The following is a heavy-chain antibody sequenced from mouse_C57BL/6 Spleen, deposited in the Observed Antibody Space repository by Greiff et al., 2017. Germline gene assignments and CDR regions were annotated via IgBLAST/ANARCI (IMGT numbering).Heavy chain of an antibody. CDR3: ARSGVAGDWFAY. CDR1: GYTFTSYW. V-gene: IGHV1-64*01. CDR2: IHPNSGST. D-gene: IGHD1-1*02. Sequence: QVQLQQPGAELVKPGASVKLSCKASGYTFTSYWMHWVKQRPGQGLEWIGMIHPNSGSTNYNEKFKSKATLTVDKSSSTAYMQLSSLTSEDSAVYYCARSGVAGDWFAYWGQGTLVTVSA. J-gene: IGHJ3*01.